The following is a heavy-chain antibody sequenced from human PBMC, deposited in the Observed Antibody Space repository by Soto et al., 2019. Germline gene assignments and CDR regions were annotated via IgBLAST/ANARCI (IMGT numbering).Heavy chain of an antibody. CDR3: AWEGAVAGFGY. CDR1: GFTFSSYW. J-gene: IGHJ4*02. CDR2: INSDGSST. D-gene: IGHD6-19*01. V-gene: IGHV3-74*01. Sequence: GGALRLSCAASGFTFSSYWLHWVRQAPGKGLVWLSRINSDGSSTNYADSVKGRFTISRDNAKSTLYLQLNSVRAEDTAVYYCAWEGAVAGFGYWGQGTLVIVSS.